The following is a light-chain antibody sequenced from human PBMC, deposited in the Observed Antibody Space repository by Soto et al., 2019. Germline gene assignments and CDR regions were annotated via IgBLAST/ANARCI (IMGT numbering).Light chain of an antibody. J-gene: IGKJ1*01. CDR2: DAS. Sequence: DIQLTQSPSTLSASVGDRVTLTCRASQSLNTRLAWYQQRPGKAPKLLIYDASTLESGVPSRFSGGGSGTEFTLTISSLQSDDFATYYCQQYRSPPWTFGQGTKVDIK. CDR1: QSLNTR. V-gene: IGKV1-5*01. CDR3: QQYRSPPWT.